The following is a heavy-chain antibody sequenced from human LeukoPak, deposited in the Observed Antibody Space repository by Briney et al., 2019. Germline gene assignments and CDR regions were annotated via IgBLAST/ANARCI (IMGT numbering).Heavy chain of an antibody. CDR1: GYTFTSYD. D-gene: IGHD2-15*01. V-gene: IGHV1-8*01. CDR3: ARAGGYCGRISCPYYFDY. CDR2: MNPNSDNT. Sequence: GASVKVSCKASGYTFTSYDINWVRQATGQGLEWMGWMNPNSDNTGYAQKFQGRVTMTRNTSISTAYMELSSLRSEDTAVYYCARAGGYCGRISCPYYFDYWGQGSLVAVSS. J-gene: IGHJ4*02.